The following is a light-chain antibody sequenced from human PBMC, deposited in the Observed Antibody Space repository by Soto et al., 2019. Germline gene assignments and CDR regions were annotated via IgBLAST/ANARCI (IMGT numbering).Light chain of an antibody. Sequence: QSALTQPASVSGSPGQSITISCTGTSSDVGGYNYVSWYQQHPGKAPKLMIYDVSNWPSGVSDRFSGSKSGNTASLTISGLQAEDEAHYYCSSYTTSSTLFGTGTKVTVL. CDR1: SSDVGGYNY. J-gene: IGLJ1*01. CDR2: DVS. V-gene: IGLV2-14*01. CDR3: SSYTTSSTL.